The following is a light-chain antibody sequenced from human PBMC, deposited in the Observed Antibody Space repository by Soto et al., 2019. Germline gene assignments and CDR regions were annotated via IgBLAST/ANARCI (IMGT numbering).Light chain of an antibody. Sequence: QSALTQPPSVSGSPGQSVTISCTGTSSDVGAYNFVSWYQQYPGKAPKLIIFDVSARPSGVPDRFSGSKSGNTASLTISGLQADDEADYYCQTWDTHVIFGGGTQLTVL. J-gene: IGLJ2*01. CDR2: DVS. V-gene: IGLV2-11*01. CDR1: SSDVGAYNF. CDR3: QTWDTHVI.